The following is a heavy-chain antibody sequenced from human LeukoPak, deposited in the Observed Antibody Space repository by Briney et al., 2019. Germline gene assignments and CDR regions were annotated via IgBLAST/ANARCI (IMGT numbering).Heavy chain of an antibody. CDR1: GYSFTSYW. J-gene: IGHJ5*02. V-gene: IGHV5-51*01. Sequence: GESLKISCKGSGYSFTSYWIGWVRQMPGKGLEWMGIIYPGDSDARYSPSFQGLVTISADKSITTAYLQRSSLKASDTAMYYCARHVAPNIPVAGTDWFDPWGQGTLVTVSS. CDR3: ARHVAPNIPVAGTDWFDP. D-gene: IGHD6-19*01. CDR2: IYPGDSDA.